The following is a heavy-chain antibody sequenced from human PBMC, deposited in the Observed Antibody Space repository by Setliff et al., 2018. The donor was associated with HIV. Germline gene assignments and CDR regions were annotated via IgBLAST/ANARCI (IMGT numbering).Heavy chain of an antibody. CDR3: ARETMYDSRGYLSHYFDY. CDR1: GFTFSSYG. J-gene: IGHJ4*02. Sequence: PGGSLRLSCAASGFTFSSYGMHWVRQAPGKGLEWVAFLGYDGINKYYTDSVKGRFTVSRDNSRNILYLQMNSLRVEDTAVYYCARETMYDSRGYLSHYFDYWGQGTLVTVSS. D-gene: IGHD3-22*01. CDR2: LGYDGINK. V-gene: IGHV3-30*02.